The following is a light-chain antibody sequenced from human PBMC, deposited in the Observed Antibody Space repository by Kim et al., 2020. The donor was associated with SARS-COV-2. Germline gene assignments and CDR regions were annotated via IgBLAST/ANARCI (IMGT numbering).Light chain of an antibody. CDR3: QQSYSTPRT. CDR1: QSISSY. V-gene: IGKV1-39*01. CDR2: AAS. Sequence: DIQMTQSPSSLSASVGDRVTITCRASQSISSYLNWYQQKPGKAPKLLIYAASSLQSGVPSRFSGSGSGTDFTLTISSLQPGDFATYYFQQSYSTPRTFGPGTKVDIK. J-gene: IGKJ3*01.